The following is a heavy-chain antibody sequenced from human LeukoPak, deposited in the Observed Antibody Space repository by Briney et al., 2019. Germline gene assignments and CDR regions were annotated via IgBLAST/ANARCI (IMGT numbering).Heavy chain of an antibody. D-gene: IGHD6-13*01. CDR3: ARDADSSSCDY. CDR2: IWYDGSNK. Sequence: GRSLRLSCAASGFTFSSYGMHWVRQAPGKGLEWVAVIWYDGSNKYYADSVKGRFTISRDNSKNTLYLQMNSLRAEDTAVYYCARDADSSSCDYWGQGTLVTVSS. V-gene: IGHV3-33*01. J-gene: IGHJ4*02. CDR1: GFTFSSYG.